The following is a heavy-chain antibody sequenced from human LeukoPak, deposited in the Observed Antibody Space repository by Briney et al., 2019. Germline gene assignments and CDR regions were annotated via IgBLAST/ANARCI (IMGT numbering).Heavy chain of an antibody. V-gene: IGHV3-48*01. CDR1: GFTFSSYS. Sequence: GGSLRLSCAASGFTFSSYSMNWVRQAPGKGLEWVSYISSSSSTIYYADSVKGRFTISRDNAKNSLYLQMNSLRAEDTAVYYCASIASDYYDSSGPAGGFDYWGQGTLVTVSS. D-gene: IGHD3-22*01. J-gene: IGHJ4*02. CDR3: ASIASDYYDSSGPAGGFDY. CDR2: ISSSSSTI.